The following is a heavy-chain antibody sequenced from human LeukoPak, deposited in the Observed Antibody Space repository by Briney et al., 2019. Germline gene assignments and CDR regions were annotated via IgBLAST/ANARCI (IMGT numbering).Heavy chain of an antibody. D-gene: IGHD5-24*01. CDR3: ARGSRDGYNRHFDY. Sequence: SETLSLTCTVSGGSISSSSYYWSWIRQPPGKGLEWIGYIYYSGSTNYNPSLKSRVTISVDTSKNQFSLKLSSVTAADTAVYYCARGSRDGYNRHFDYWGQGTLVTVSS. CDR2: IYYSGST. J-gene: IGHJ4*02. V-gene: IGHV4-61*01. CDR1: GGSISSSSYY.